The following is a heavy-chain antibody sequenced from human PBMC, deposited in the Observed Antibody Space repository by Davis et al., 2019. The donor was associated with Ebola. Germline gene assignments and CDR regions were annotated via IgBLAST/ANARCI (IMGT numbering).Heavy chain of an antibody. CDR1: GFTFSSYA. CDR2: ISGSAGST. Sequence: GESLKISCAASGFTFSSYAMSWVRQAPGKGLEWVSAISGSAGSTYYADSVKGRFTISRDNSKNTLYLQMNSLRAEDTAVYYCAKGLEAWSGSSSDYWGQGTLVTVSS. J-gene: IGHJ4*02. V-gene: IGHV3-23*01. CDR3: AKGLEAWSGSSSDY. D-gene: IGHD1-26*01.